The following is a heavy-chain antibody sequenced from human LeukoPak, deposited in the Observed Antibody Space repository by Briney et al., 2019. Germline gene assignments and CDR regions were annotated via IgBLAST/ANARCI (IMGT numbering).Heavy chain of an antibody. CDR2: INHSGST. J-gene: IGHJ4*02. V-gene: IGHV4-34*01. CDR3: ARGEPTNRLIVEVTATDLDY. D-gene: IGHD2-21*02. Sequence: PSETLSLTCAVYGGSFSGYYWSWIRQPPGKGLEWIGEINHSGSTNYNPSLKSRVTISVDTSKNQFSLKLSSVTAADTAVYYCARGEPTNRLIVEVTATDLDYWGQGTLVTVSS. CDR1: GGSFSGYY.